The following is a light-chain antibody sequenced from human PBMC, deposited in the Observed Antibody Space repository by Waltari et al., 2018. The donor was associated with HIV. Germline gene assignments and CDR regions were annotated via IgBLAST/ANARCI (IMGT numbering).Light chain of an antibody. Sequence: SYELTQPPSVSVSPGQTASITCSGDKLGDKYACWYQQKPGQSPVLVIYQDSKRPSRIPGRFSGSNSGNPATLTISGTQAMEEADYYCQAWDSSTGVFGTGTKVTVL. CDR2: QDS. V-gene: IGLV3-1*01. J-gene: IGLJ1*01. CDR3: QAWDSSTGV. CDR1: KLGDKY.